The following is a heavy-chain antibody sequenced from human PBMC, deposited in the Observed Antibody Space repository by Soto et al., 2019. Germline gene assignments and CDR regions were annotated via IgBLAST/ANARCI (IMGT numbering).Heavy chain of an antibody. CDR2: IYYSGST. Sequence: SETLSLTCTVSGGSVSSGIYYWSWIRHPPGKGLEWIGYIYYSGSTNYNPSLKSRVTISVDTSKNQFSLKLSSVTAADTAVYYCARIYGSGSYFYYYGMDVWGQGTTVTVSS. J-gene: IGHJ6*02. D-gene: IGHD3-10*01. V-gene: IGHV4-61*01. CDR1: GGSVSSGIYY. CDR3: ARIYGSGSYFYYYGMDV.